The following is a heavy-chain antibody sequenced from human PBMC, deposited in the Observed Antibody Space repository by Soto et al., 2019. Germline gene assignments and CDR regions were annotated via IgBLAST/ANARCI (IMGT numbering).Heavy chain of an antibody. J-gene: IGHJ6*02. CDR3: AKDLRFLEGNGMDV. V-gene: IGHV3-9*01. CDR1: GFTFSSYW. CDR2: ISWNSGNI. Sequence: GGSLRLSCAASGFTFSSYWMHWVRQAPGKGLEWVSGISWNSGNIGYADSVKGRFTISRDNAKNSLYLQMNSLRAEDTALYYCAKDLRFLEGNGMDVWGQGTTVTVSS. D-gene: IGHD3-3*01.